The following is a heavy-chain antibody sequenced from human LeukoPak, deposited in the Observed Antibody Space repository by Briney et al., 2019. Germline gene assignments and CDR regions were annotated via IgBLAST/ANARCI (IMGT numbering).Heavy chain of an antibody. CDR3: ARQLLYDHYYYYGMDV. CDR1: GYTFTGYY. Sequence: GASVKVSCKASGYTFTGYYMHWVRQAPGQGLEWMGWINPNSGGTNYAQKFQGRVTMTRDTSISTAYMELSRLRSDDTAVYYCARQLLYDHYYYYGMDVWGQGTTVTVSS. CDR2: INPNSGGT. J-gene: IGHJ6*02. D-gene: IGHD2-2*02. V-gene: IGHV1-2*02.